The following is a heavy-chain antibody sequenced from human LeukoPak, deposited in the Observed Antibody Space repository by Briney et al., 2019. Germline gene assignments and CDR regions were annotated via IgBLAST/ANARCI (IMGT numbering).Heavy chain of an antibody. D-gene: IGHD1-26*01. V-gene: IGHV1-2*02. CDR2: INPNSGGT. Sequence: GASVKVSCKASGYTFTGYYMHWVRQAPGQGLEWMGWINPNSGGTNYAQKFQGRVTMTRDTSISAAYMELNSLRSDDTAVYYCARTYSGSLRGDYWGQGTLVTVSS. CDR3: ARTYSGSLRGDY. CDR1: GYTFTGYY. J-gene: IGHJ4*02.